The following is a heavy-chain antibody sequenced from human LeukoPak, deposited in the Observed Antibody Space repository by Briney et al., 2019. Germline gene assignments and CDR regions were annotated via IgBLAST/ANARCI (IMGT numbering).Heavy chain of an antibody. CDR3: ASSGSYRFDY. V-gene: IGHV3-33*08. J-gene: IGHJ4*02. D-gene: IGHD1-26*01. Sequence: GGSLRLSCAASGFTFSSYGMHWVRQAPGKGLEWVAIIWYDGSNRYYADSVKGRLTVSRDNSKNTLYLQMNSLRAEDTAVYYCASSGSYRFDYWGQGTLVTVSS. CDR2: IWYDGSNR. CDR1: GFTFSSYG.